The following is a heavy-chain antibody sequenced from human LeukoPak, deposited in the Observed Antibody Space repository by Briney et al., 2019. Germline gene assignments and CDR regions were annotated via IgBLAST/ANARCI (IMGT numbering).Heavy chain of an antibody. V-gene: IGHV3-30*02. Sequence: GGSLRLSCAASGFTFSSYGMHRVRQAPGKGLEWVALMWYDGSNKYYADSVKGRFTISRDNSKNTFYLQMNSLRVEDTAVYYCAKDLSTVGPTILPVDSFDIWGQGTMVTVSS. CDR3: AKDLSTVGPTILPVDSFDI. D-gene: IGHD1-26*01. J-gene: IGHJ3*02. CDR2: MWYDGSNK. CDR1: GFTFSSYG.